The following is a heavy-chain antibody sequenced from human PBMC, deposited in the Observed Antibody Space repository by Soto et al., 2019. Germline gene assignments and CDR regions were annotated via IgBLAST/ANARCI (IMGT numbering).Heavy chain of an antibody. J-gene: IGHJ3*02. V-gene: IGHV2-5*01. CDR2: IYWNDDK. CDR1: GFSLSTSGVG. Sequence: SGPTLVNPTQTLTLTCTFSGFSLSTSGVGVGWIRQPPGKALEWLALIYWNDDKRYSPSLKSRLTITKDTSKNQVVLTMTNMDPVDTATYYCAREYYYDSSGPIWGQGTMVTFSS. D-gene: IGHD3-22*01. CDR3: AREYYYDSSGPI.